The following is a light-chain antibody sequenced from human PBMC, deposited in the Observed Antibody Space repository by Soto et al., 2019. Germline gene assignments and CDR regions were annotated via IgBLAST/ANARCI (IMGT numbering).Light chain of an antibody. J-gene: IGLJ1*01. Sequence: QSALTQPASVSGSPGQSITISCTGTSSDVGGYNYVSWYQQHPGKAPKLMIYEVSNRPSGVSNRFSGSKSGNTASLTISGPQAEDEADYYCSSYTTSSFYVFGAGTKLTVL. CDR3: SSYTTSSFYV. CDR2: EVS. CDR1: SSDVGGYNY. V-gene: IGLV2-14*01.